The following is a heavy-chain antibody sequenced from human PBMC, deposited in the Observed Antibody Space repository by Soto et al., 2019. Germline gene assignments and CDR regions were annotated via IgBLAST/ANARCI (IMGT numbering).Heavy chain of an antibody. CDR3: ARVDSSSRGAYYYYGMDV. Sequence: QVQLVASGGGVVQPGRSLRLSCAASGFTFSSYAMHWVRQAPGKGLEWVAVISYDGSNKYYADSVKGRFTISRDNSKNTLYLQMNSLRAEATAVYYCARVDSSSRGAYYYYGMDVWGQEITVTVSS. D-gene: IGHD6-13*01. J-gene: IGHJ6*02. CDR2: ISYDGSNK. V-gene: IGHV3-30-3*01. CDR1: GFTFSSYA.